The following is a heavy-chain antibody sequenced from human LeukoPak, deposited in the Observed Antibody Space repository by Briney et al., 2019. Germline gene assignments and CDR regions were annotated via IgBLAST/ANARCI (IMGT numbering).Heavy chain of an antibody. CDR2: ISASSSYI. CDR3: ARDLRSSGYYAFDY. Sequence: GGSLRLSCAASGFSFSAYPMNWVRQAPGKGLEWVSCISASSSYIYYADSVKGRFTTSRDNAKNSLYLQMNSLRAEDTAVYYCARDLRSSGYYAFDYWGQGTLVTVSS. D-gene: IGHD3-22*01. CDR1: GFSFSAYP. J-gene: IGHJ4*02. V-gene: IGHV3-21*01.